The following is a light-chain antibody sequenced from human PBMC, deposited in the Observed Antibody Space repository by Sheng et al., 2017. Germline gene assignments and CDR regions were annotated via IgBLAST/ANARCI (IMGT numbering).Light chain of an antibody. Sequence: EIVMTQSPVTLSVSPGERATLSCRASQSVSSKLAWYQQKPGQAPRLLIYAASTRATGIPARFSGSGSGTEFTLTISSLQSEDFAVYYCQQYDKWPLPFGGGTKVEIK. V-gene: IGKV3-15*01. CDR1: QSVSSK. J-gene: IGKJ4*01. CDR3: QQYDKWPLP. CDR2: AAS.